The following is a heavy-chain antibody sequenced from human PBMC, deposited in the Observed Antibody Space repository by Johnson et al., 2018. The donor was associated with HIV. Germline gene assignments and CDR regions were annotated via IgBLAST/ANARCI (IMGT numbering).Heavy chain of an antibody. CDR3: ATETRDSRSAFDI. CDR1: GFTFSSYG. Sequence: QVQLVESGGGVVQPGGSLRLSCAASGFTFSSYGIHWVRQAPGKGLERVAFTQYDGSNNYYAGSVKARFTISRDTTKKTLFLQMNNLRDEDTAAYFCATETRDSRSAFDIWGPGTMVTVSS. D-gene: IGHD3-22*01. J-gene: IGHJ3*02. CDR2: TQYDGSNN. V-gene: IGHV3-30*02.